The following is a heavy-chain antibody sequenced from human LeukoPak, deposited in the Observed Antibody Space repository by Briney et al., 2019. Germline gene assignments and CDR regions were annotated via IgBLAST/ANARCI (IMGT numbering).Heavy chain of an antibody. CDR2: IIPIFGTA. CDR3: AAQGEYLQYSGSYSSVDY. D-gene: IGHD1-26*01. J-gene: IGHJ4*02. CDR1: GGTFSSYA. V-gene: IGHV1-69*13. Sequence: SVKVSCKASGGTFSSYAISWVRQAPGQGLEWMGGIIPIFGTANYAQKFQGRVTITADESTSTAYMELSSLRPEDTAVYYCAAQGEYLQYSGSYSSVDYWGQGTLVTVSS.